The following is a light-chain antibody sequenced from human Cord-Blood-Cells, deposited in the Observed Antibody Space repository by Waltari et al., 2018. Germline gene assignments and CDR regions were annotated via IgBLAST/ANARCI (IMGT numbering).Light chain of an antibody. J-gene: IGKJ1*01. CDR3: QQYYSYPPWT. V-gene: IGKV1-8*01. CDR2: AAS. Sequence: AIRMTQSPSSFSASTGDRVTITCRASQGMSSYLAWYQQKPGKAPKLLIYAASTLQSGVPSRFSGSGSGTDFTLTISCLQSEDFATYYCQQYYSYPPWTFGQGTKVEIK. CDR1: QGMSSY.